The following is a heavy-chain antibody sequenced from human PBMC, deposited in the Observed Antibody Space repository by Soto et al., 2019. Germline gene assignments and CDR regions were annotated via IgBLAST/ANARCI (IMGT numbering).Heavy chain of an antibody. CDR3: AYDSSGYYYYYFDY. CDR1: GCAFASSS. CDR2: IVVGSGNT. J-gene: IGHJ4*02. Sequence: SLTGPCTASGCAFASSSVQWVRQARGQRLEWIGWIVVGSGNTNYAQKFQERVTITRDMSTSTAYMELSSLRSEDTAVYYCAYDSSGYYYYYFDYWGQGTLVTVSS. V-gene: IGHV1-58*01. D-gene: IGHD3-22*01.